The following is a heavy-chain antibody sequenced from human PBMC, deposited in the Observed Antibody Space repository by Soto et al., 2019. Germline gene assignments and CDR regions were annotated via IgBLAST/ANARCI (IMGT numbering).Heavy chain of an antibody. V-gene: IGHV1-18*01. CDR3: ARWGTRIDY. D-gene: IGHD3-16*01. J-gene: IGHJ4*02. CDR2: ISAYNGNT. Sequence: QVQLVQSGAEVKKPGASVKVSCKASGYTFTNFGISWVRQAPGQGLEWMGWISAYNGNTNYAQNFQGRVTMTTDTCTMTAYVELRSLRSDDTAVYYCARWGTRIDYWGQGTLVTVSS. CDR1: GYTFTNFG.